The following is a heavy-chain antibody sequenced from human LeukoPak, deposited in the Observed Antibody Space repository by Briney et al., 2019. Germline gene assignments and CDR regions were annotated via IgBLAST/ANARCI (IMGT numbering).Heavy chain of an antibody. V-gene: IGHV1-46*01. J-gene: IGHJ4*02. CDR3: ASLVDDILTGYSVDY. Sequence: ASVKVSCKASGYTFTSYYMHWVRQASGQGLEWMGIINPSGGSTSYAQKFQGRVTMTRDTSTSTVYMELSSLRSEDTAVYYCASLVDDILTGYSVDYWGQGTLVTVSS. D-gene: IGHD3-9*01. CDR2: INPSGGST. CDR1: GYTFTSYY.